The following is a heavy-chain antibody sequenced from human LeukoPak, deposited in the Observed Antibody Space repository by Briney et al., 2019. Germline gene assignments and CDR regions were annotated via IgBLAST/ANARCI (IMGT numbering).Heavy chain of an antibody. J-gene: IGHJ4*02. CDR2: IRYDGSNK. CDR3: AKGQLYDSSGYSYWFDY. Sequence: HAGGSLRLSCAASGFTFSSYGMHWVRQAPGKGLEWVAFIRYDGSNKYYADSVKGRFTISRDNSKNTLYLQMNSLRAEDTAVYYCAKGQLYDSSGYSYWFDYWGQGTLVTVSS. CDR1: GFTFSSYG. D-gene: IGHD3-22*01. V-gene: IGHV3-30*02.